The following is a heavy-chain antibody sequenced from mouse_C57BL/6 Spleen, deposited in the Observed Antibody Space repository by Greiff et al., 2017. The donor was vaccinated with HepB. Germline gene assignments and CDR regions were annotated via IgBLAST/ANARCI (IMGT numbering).Heavy chain of an antibody. CDR2: INPNNGGT. J-gene: IGHJ2*01. D-gene: IGHD2-3*01. Sequence: VQLQQSGPELVKPGASVKIPCKASGYTFTDYNMDWVKQSHGKSLEWIGDINPNNGGTIYNQKFKGKATLTVDKSSSTAYMELRSLTSEDTAVYYCARREDGYNMYYFDYWGQGTTLTVSA. V-gene: IGHV1-18*01. CDR3: ARREDGYNMYYFDY. CDR1: GYTFTDYN.